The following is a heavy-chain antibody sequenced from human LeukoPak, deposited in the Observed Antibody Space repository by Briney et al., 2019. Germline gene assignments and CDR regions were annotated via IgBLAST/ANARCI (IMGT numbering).Heavy chain of an antibody. D-gene: IGHD2-15*01. CDR2: INGGGSPI. J-gene: IGHJ4*02. CDR3: VRDNPRCCGVVPANIDDY. Sequence: PGGSLRLPCAASGFTFSRDSMNWVRQAPGKGLEWVSYINGGGSPIYYADSVRGRFTISRDNAKNSLYLQMNSLRAEDTAVYYGVRDNPRCCGVVPANIDDYWGQGTLVTVSS. CDR1: GFTFSRDS. V-gene: IGHV3-48*01.